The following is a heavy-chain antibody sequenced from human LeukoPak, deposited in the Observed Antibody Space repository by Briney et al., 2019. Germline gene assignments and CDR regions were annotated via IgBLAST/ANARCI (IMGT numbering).Heavy chain of an antibody. D-gene: IGHD6-19*01. CDR1: GFTFATYS. CDR2: IFGSASKI. CDR3: VKDRVPDSGWSFDV. J-gene: IGHJ3*01. V-gene: IGHV3-23*01. Sequence: GGSLGLSCTTSGFTFATYSMSWVRQAPGQGLEWVASIFGSASKIYHADSVKGRFTVSRDNSKNTLYLQMNGLRVEDTALYYCVKDRVPDSGWSFDVWGRGTMVTVSA.